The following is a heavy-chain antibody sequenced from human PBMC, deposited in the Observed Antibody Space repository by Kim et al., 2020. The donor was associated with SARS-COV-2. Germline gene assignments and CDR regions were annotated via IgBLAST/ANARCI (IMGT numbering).Heavy chain of an antibody. CDR2: ISYSGNS. V-gene: IGHV4-31*03. Sequence: SETLSLTCSVSGGSIRSGGKFWTWIRQHPAKGLEWIGYISYSGNSHYSPSLRSRVSISLQTSENQFSLELTSVTAADTAVYYCARGRPLDYWGQGILGTV. CDR1: GGSIRSGGKF. D-gene: IGHD6-6*01. J-gene: IGHJ4*02. CDR3: ARGRPLDY.